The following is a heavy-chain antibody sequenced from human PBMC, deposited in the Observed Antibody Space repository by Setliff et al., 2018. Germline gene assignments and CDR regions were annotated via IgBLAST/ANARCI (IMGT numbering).Heavy chain of an antibody. CDR2: INPDGSIT. Sequence: RLSCAASGFTFSRYWMYWVRQVPGKGLVWVSRINPDGSITNYADSVRGRFTISRDNAKNTLYLQMNSLRAEDTAVYFCASIDWGENFYNTDVWGKGTTVTVSS. J-gene: IGHJ6*03. CDR3: ASIDWGENFYNTDV. V-gene: IGHV3-74*01. CDR1: GFTFSRYW. D-gene: IGHD7-27*01.